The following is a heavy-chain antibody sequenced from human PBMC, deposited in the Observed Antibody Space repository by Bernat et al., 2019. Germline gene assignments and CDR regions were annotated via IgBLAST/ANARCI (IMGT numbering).Heavy chain of an antibody. Sequence: QVQLVESGGGVVQPGRSLRLSCAASGFTFSSYAMHWVRQAPGKGLEWVAVISYDGSNKYYADSVKGRFTISRDNSKNTLYLQMNSLRAEDTAVYYCARDLRWFGDGMDVWGPGTTVTVSS. D-gene: IGHD3-10*01. CDR3: ARDLRWFGDGMDV. CDR1: GFTFSSYA. V-gene: IGHV3-30-3*01. J-gene: IGHJ6*02. CDR2: ISYDGSNK.